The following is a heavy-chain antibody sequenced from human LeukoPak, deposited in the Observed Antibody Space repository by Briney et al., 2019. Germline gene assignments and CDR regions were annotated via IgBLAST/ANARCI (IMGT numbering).Heavy chain of an antibody. D-gene: IGHD3-10*01. V-gene: IGHV3-30*02. J-gene: IGHJ6*03. CDR3: ARGMARGVSVSEIFHYYYYMDV. Sequence: PGGSLRLSCAASGFTFSSYGMHWVRQAPGKGLEWVAFIRYDGSNKYYADSVKGRFTISRDNSKNTLYLQMNSLRAEDTAVYYCARGMARGVSVSEIFHYYYYMDVWGTGTTVTISS. CDR2: IRYDGSNK. CDR1: GFTFSSYG.